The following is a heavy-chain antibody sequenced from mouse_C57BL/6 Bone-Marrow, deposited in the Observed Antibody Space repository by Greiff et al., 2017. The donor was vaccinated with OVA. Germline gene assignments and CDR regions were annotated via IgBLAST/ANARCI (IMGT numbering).Heavy chain of an antibody. CDR3: ARRDYGSRDWYFGV. CDR2: ISNGGGST. V-gene: IGHV5-12*01. J-gene: IGHJ1*03. Sequence: EVKVVESGGGLVQPGGSLKLSCAASGFTFSDYYMYWVRQTPEKRLAWVAYISNGGGSTYYPDTVKGRFTISRDNAKNTLYLQMCRLKSEDTAMYCCARRDYGSRDWYFGVWGTGTTVTVSS. CDR1: GFTFSDYY. D-gene: IGHD1-1*01.